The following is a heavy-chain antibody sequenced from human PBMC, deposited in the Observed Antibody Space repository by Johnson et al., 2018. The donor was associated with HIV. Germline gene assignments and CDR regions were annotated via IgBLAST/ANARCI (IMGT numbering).Heavy chain of an antibody. CDR1: GFTFSSYW. D-gene: IGHD1-7*01. Sequence: VQLVESGGGLVQPGGSMRLSCPASGFTFSSYWMHWVRPAPGKGLVWVSRINSDGSSTSYADSAKGGFTISREDSKNTLYLQINILNTKDTALYYCTSPPHNWNYGGGAFDIWGQGTMVTVSS. CDR2: INSDGSST. J-gene: IGHJ3*02. CDR3: TSPPHNWNYGGGAFDI. V-gene: IGHV3-74*01.